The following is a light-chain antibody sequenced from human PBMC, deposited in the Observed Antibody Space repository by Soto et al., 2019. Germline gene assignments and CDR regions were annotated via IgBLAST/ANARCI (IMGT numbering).Light chain of an antibody. Sequence: EIVLTQSPATLSLSPGERATLSCRASQSVNSYLAWYQHKPGQAPRLLIYGASNRATGIPARFSGSGSGTDFTLTISSLELEDFAVYYCQQRNNWPPLTFGQGTRLEIK. CDR2: GAS. CDR3: QQRNNWPPLT. CDR1: QSVNSY. J-gene: IGKJ5*01. V-gene: IGKV3-11*01.